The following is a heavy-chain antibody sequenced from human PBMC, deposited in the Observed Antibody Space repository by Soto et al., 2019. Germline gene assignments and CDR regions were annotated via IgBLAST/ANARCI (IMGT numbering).Heavy chain of an antibody. Sequence: SQTLSLTCVISGDSVSSTSAAWSWIRQSPSRGLEWLGRTYYRSKWYSDYAVSVKSRTTINPDTSKNQFSLQLNSVTPEDTAVYYCARGSYYSGWVWGQGTLVTVSS. V-gene: IGHV6-1*01. CDR3: ARGSYYSGWV. CDR1: GDSVSSTSAA. CDR2: TYYRSKWYS. D-gene: IGHD6-19*01. J-gene: IGHJ4*02.